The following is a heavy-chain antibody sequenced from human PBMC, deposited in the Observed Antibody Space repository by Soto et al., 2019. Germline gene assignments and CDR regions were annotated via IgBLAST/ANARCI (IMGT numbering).Heavy chain of an antibody. Sequence: SETLSLTCTVSGWSINTYYWSWIRQPPGKGLEWIGYIYYRANPNYNPSLKSRVTISQDTSKNQFSLKLSSVTAADTAVYYCARHYGDGYDYVDYWGQGPLVTVSS. CDR2: IYYRANP. J-gene: IGHJ4*02. CDR1: GWSINTYY. D-gene: IGHD5-12*01. V-gene: IGHV4-59*08. CDR3: ARHYGDGYDYVDY.